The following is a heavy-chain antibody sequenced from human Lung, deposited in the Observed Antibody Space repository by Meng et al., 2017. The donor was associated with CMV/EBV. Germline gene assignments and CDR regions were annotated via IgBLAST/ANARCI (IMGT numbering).Heavy chain of an antibody. Sequence: GGSLRLSCAASGFTFDDYAMHWVRQAPGKGLEWVSLISWDGGSTYYADSVKGRFTISRDNSKSSLYLQMNGLRAEDTALYHCAKYYYVLDVWGQGTTVTVSS. V-gene: IGHV3-43D*03. CDR1: GFTFDDYA. CDR2: ISWDGGST. CDR3: AKYYYVLDV. J-gene: IGHJ6*02.